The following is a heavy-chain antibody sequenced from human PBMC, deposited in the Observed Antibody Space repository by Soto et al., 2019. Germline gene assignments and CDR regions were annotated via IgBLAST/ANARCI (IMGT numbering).Heavy chain of an antibody. CDR3: ARAHYDILTGYPTHAFDI. CDR2: IYYTGRT. V-gene: IGHV4-30-4*01. Sequence: SETLSLTCTVSGVSVSSGDYYWSWIRQPPGKGLEWIGYIYYTGRTYYNPSLKSRVIISVDTSKNQFSLKLSSVTAAEKAVYYCARAHYDILTGYPTHAFDIWGQGTMVTVSS. D-gene: IGHD3-9*01. J-gene: IGHJ3*02. CDR1: GVSVSSGDYY.